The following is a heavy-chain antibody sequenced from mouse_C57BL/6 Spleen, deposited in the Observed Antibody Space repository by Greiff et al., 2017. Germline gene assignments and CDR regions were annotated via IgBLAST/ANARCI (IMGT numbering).Heavy chain of an antibody. CDR2: INPSNGGT. CDR3: ASIGYLERDY. Sequence: QVQLKQPGTELVKPGASVKLSCKASGSTFTSSWMPWVKQKPGQGLEWSGNINPSNGGTNYNEKFKSKATLTVDKSSSTAYMQLSSLTSEDSAVYYCASIGYLERDYGGQGTTLTVSS. D-gene: IGHD2-14*01. CDR1: GSTFTSSW. V-gene: IGHV1-53*01. J-gene: IGHJ2*01.